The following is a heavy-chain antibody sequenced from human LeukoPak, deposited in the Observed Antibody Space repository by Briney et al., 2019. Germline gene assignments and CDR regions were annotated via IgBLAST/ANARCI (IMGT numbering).Heavy chain of an antibody. CDR2: ISGSGGST. CDR1: GFTFSSYA. V-gene: IGHV3-23*01. J-gene: IGHJ4*02. Sequence: PGGSLRLSCAASGFTFSSYAMSWVRQAPGKGLEWVSAISGSGGSTYYADSVKGRFTISRDNSKNTLYLQMNGLRAEDTAVYYCAEGYEEGVDYWGQGTLVTVSS. D-gene: IGHD1-14*01. CDR3: AEGYEEGVDY.